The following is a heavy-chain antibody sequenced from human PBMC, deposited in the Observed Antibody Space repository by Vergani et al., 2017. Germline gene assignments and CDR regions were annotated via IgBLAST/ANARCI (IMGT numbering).Heavy chain of an antibody. J-gene: IGHJ5*01. V-gene: IGHV3-33*01. CDR3: AGWVNEKRIDS. CDR1: GFTFSSHG. Sequence: QVQLVESEGGVVQPGRSLTLSCVASGFTFSSHGMHWVRQAPGKGLEWVAVIWYDGSNKYYGDSVKGRFTISRDNSKNTLYLQMNSLRVEDTAVYYCAGWVNEKRIDSWGQGTLVTVSS. CDR2: IWYDGSNK. D-gene: IGHD1-1*01.